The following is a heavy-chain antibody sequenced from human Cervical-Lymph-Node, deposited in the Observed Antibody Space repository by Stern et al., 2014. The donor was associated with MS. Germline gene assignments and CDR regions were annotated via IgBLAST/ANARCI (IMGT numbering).Heavy chain of an antibody. CDR1: GFTFDDHA. CDR2: ISWNSGVI. J-gene: IGHJ4*02. V-gene: IGHV3-9*01. D-gene: IGHD3-10*01. CDR3: AKDYASGSSFFDS. Sequence: EVQLLESGGGLVQPGGSLGLSFAASGFTFDDHAMYLIRQAPGKGLEWVSHISWNSGVIVYADSVKGRFTISRDNAKNSLYLQMSSLRVEDTALYYCAKDYASGSSFFDSWGQGTLVTVSS.